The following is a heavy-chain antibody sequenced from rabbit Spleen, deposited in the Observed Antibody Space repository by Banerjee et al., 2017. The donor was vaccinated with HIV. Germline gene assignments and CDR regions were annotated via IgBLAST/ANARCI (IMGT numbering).Heavy chain of an antibody. V-gene: IGHV1S40*01. J-gene: IGHJ4*01. CDR2: IYVGNSGST. CDR3: ARRYGNDYFNL. Sequence: QSLEESGGGLVQPEGSLTLTCTASGFSFSSGYDMCWVRQAPGKGLEWIACIYVGNSGSTYYASWAKGRFTISKTSSTTVTLQMTSLTAADTATYFCARRYGNDYFNLWGPGTLVTV. CDR1: GFSFSSGYD. D-gene: IGHD6-1*01.